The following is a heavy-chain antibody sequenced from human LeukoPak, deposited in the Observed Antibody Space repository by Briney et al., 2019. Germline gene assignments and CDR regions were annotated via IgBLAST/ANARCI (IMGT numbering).Heavy chain of an antibody. CDR1: GFTFSYYG. CDR2: IRYDGNDK. V-gene: IGHV3-30*02. Sequence: GGSLRLSCAASGFTFSYYGMHWVRQAPGKGLERVAFIRYDGNDKFYAESVKGRFTISRDTSRNTLYLQMNSLRPGDTAVYYCAKDAQYYDFWSGYGSWGQGTLVTVSS. J-gene: IGHJ5*02. D-gene: IGHD3-3*01. CDR3: AKDAQYYDFWSGYGS.